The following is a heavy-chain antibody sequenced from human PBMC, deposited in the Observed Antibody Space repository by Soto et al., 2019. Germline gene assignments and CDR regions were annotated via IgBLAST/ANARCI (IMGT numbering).Heavy chain of an antibody. Sequence: GGSLRLSCAASEFIFSDYGMHWVRQAPGKGLEWVAVIWSDGSNEHYGDSVKGRFTISRDNSKNTLYLQMNSLRAEDTAVYYCARDDSNLGNAFDMWGQGTLVTVSS. J-gene: IGHJ3*02. V-gene: IGHV3-33*01. CDR2: IWSDGSNE. CDR1: EFIFSDYG. CDR3: ARDDSNLGNAFDM. D-gene: IGHD3-22*01.